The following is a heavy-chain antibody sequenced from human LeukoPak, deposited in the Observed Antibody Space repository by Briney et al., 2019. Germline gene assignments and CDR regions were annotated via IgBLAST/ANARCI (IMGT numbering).Heavy chain of an antibody. D-gene: IGHD3-22*01. V-gene: IGHV4-59*01. Sequence: KSSETLSLTCTVSGGSISSYYWSWIRQPPGKGLEWIGYIYYSGSTNYNPSLKSRVTISVDTSKNQFSLRLSSVTAADTAVYYCARGIHYYDSSGYPTLDYWGQGTLVTVSS. CDR3: ARGIHYYDSSGYPTLDY. CDR2: IYYSGST. CDR1: GGSISSYY. J-gene: IGHJ4*02.